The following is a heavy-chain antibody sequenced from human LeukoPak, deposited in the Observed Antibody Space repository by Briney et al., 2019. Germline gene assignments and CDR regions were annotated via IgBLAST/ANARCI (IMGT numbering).Heavy chain of an antibody. CDR3: ARDVLGYSGDNWFDP. CDR1: GFTVSSNY. CDR2: IYSGGST. V-gene: IGHV3-66*01. Sequence: GGSLRLSCAASGFTVSSNYMSWVRQAPGKGLEWVSVIYSGGSTYYADSAKGRFTISRDNSKNTLYLQMNSLRAEDTAVYYCARDVLGYSGDNWFDPWGQGTLVTVSS. D-gene: IGHD5-12*01. J-gene: IGHJ5*02.